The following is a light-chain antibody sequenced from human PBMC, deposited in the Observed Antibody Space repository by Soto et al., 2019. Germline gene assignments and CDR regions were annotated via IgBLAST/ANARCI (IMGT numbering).Light chain of an antibody. V-gene: IGKV3-15*01. CDR1: QTVTTD. J-gene: IGKJ1*01. CDR3: QQYNNWQT. CDR2: GAS. Sequence: EIVMTQSPVTLSVSPGEGATLSCRASQTVTTDLAWYQQKPGQAPRLVIHGASTRATGIPARFSGSGSGTEFTLTISSLQSEDFAIYYCQQYNNWQTFGQGTKVDIK.